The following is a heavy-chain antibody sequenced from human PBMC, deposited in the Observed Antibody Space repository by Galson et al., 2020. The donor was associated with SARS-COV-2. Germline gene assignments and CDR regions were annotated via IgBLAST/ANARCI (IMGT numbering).Heavy chain of an antibody. J-gene: IGHJ5*02. CDR2: FDPEDGET. D-gene: IGHD6-19*01. Sequence: GESLKISCKVSGYTLTELSMHWVRQVPGKGLEWMGGFDPEDGETIYAQKFQGSVTMTEDTSTDTAYMELSSLRSEDTAVYYCATAAVAGTWEWFDPWGQGTLVTVSS. CDR3: ATAAVAGTWEWFDP. CDR1: GYTLTELS. V-gene: IGHV1-24*01.